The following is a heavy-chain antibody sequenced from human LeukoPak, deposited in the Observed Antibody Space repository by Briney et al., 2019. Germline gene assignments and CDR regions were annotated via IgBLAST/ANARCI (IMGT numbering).Heavy chain of an antibody. V-gene: IGHV3-53*01. CDR2: IYSGGST. CDR1: GFTVSSNY. D-gene: IGHD3-22*01. Sequence: PGGSLRLSCAASGFTVSSNYMSWVRQAPGKGLEWVSVIYSGGSTYYADSVKGRFTISRDNSKNTLYLQMNSLRAEDTALYYCAKSGYDSSGTLDYWGQGTLVTVSS. J-gene: IGHJ4*02. CDR3: AKSGYDSSGTLDY.